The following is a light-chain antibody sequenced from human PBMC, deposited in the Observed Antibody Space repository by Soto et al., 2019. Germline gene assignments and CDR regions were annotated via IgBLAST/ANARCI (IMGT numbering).Light chain of an antibody. J-gene: IGKJ4*01. Sequence: DIQMTQSPSTLSASVGDRVTITCRASQSISSWLAWYQQKPGKAPKLLIYDASSLESGVPSRFSGSGSGTEFTPTISSLQPDDFATYYCQQYNSYSPSLTFGGGTKVDIK. CDR3: QQYNSYSPSLT. V-gene: IGKV1-5*01. CDR2: DAS. CDR1: QSISSW.